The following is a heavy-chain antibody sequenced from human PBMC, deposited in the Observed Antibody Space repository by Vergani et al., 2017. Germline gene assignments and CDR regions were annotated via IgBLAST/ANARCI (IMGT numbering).Heavy chain of an antibody. V-gene: IGHV4-61*08. CDR1: GGSISSGDYY. CDR2: IYYSGST. Sequence: QVQLQESGPGLVKPSQTLSLTCTVSGGSISSGDYYWSWIRQPPGKGLEWIGYIYYSGSTNYNPSLKSRVTISVDTSKNQFSLKLSSVTAADTAVYYCARGYCSGGSCHGYFDYWGQGTLVTVSS. J-gene: IGHJ4*02. D-gene: IGHD2-15*01. CDR3: ARGYCSGGSCHGYFDY.